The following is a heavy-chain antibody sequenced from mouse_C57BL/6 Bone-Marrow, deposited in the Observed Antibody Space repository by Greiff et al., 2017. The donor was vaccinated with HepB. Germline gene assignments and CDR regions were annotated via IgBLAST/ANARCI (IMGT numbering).Heavy chain of an antibody. J-gene: IGHJ2*01. CDR2: INPNNGGT. CDR1: GYTFTDYN. D-gene: IGHD1-1*02. CDR3: ASLYGEFDY. V-gene: IGHV1-18*01. Sequence: VQLKESGPELVKPGASVKIPCKASGYTFTDYNMDWVKQSHGKSLEWIGDINPNNGGTIYNQKFKGKATLTVDKSSSTAYMELRSLTSEDTAVYYCASLYGEFDYWGQGTTLTVSS.